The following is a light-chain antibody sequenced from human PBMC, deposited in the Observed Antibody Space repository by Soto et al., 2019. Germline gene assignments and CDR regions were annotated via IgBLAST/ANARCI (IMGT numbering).Light chain of an antibody. CDR1: QSVSSNY. V-gene: IGKV3-20*01. CDR3: QQYGSSPPIT. J-gene: IGKJ5*01. Sequence: EIVLTQSPGTLSLSPGERATLSCRASQSVSSNYLAWYQQKPGQAPRLLIYGASNMATGIPDRFSGSGSGKDFTLTISRLEPEDFAVYYCQQYGSSPPITFGQGTRLEIK. CDR2: GAS.